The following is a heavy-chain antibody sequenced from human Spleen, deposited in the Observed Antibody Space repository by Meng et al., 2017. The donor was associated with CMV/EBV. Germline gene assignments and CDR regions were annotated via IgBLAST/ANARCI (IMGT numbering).Heavy chain of an antibody. CDR3: ANWGRGRGQSLH. V-gene: IGHV3-72*01. CDR2: IRNKADSYTT. Sequence: SGFTFSDHYMDWVRQAPGKGLEWVGRIRNKADSYTTEYAASVRGRFTISRDDSKNSLSLQMNSLRAEDTAVYYCANWGRGRGQSLHWGQGTLVTVSS. J-gene: IGHJ4*02. D-gene: IGHD3-16*01. CDR1: GFTFSDHY.